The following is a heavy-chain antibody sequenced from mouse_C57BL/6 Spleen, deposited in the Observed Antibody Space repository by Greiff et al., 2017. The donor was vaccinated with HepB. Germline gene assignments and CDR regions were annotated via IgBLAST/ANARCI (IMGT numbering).Heavy chain of an antibody. CDR3: LDSSGYGDY. J-gene: IGHJ2*01. Sequence: VQLVESGPELVKPGASVKISCKASGYAFSSSWMNWVKQRPGKGLEWIGRIYPGDGDTNYNGKFKGKATLTADKSSSTAYMQLSSLTSEDSAVYFCLDSSGYGDYWGQGTTLTVSS. CDR1: GYAFSSSW. CDR2: IYPGDGDT. V-gene: IGHV1-82*01. D-gene: IGHD3-2*02.